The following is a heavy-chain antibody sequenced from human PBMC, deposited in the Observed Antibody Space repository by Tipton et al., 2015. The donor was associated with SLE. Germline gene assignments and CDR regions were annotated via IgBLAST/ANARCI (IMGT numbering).Heavy chain of an antibody. Sequence: TLSLTCTVSGGSIGSYYWSWIRQPPGKGLEWIGYIYYSGSTNYNPSLKSRVTISVDTSKNQFSLKLSSVTAADTAVYYCARTRIAAAGTGSGTTFWFDPWGQGTLVTVSS. D-gene: IGHD6-13*01. CDR2: IYYSGST. J-gene: IGHJ5*02. CDR1: GGSIGSYY. CDR3: ARTRIAAAGTGSGTTFWFDP. V-gene: IGHV4-59*01.